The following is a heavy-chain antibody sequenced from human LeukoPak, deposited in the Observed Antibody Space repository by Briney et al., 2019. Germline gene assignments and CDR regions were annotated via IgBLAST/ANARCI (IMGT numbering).Heavy chain of an antibody. D-gene: IGHD3-3*01. CDR1: GFTFSSYW. Sequence: VGSLRLSSAASGFTFSSYWMSWVRQAPGKGLEWVVNIKQDGREKYYVDSVKGRFTISRDNAKNSLYLQMNSLRAEDTAVYYCARDGFWSAHFDYWGQGTLVTVSS. J-gene: IGHJ4*02. CDR2: IKQDGREK. CDR3: ARDGFWSAHFDY. V-gene: IGHV3-7*01.